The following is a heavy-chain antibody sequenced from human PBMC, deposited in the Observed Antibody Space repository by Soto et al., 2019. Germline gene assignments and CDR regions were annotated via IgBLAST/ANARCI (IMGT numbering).Heavy chain of an antibody. CDR3: IPGIEGAGP. CDR2: IRSETNSYAT. CDR1: GFTFSGSA. Sequence: EVQLVESGGGLVQPGGSLKLSCEASGFTFSGSAMHWVRQASGKGLEWVGRIRSETNSYATAYVASVQGRFTISRDDSKNTAYLQMNSLKTEDTAVYYWIPGIEGAGPWGQGTLVTVSS. D-gene: IGHD6-19*01. J-gene: IGHJ5*02. V-gene: IGHV3-73*01.